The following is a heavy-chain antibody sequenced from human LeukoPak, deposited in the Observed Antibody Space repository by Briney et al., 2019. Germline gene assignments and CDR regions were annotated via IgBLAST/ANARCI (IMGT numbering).Heavy chain of an antibody. V-gene: IGHV4-31*03. D-gene: IGHD2-21*02. CDR3: ARDGGCGGDCRENNWFDP. J-gene: IGHJ5*02. CDR2: IYYSGST. Sequence: PSQTLSLTCTVSGGSISSGGYYWSWIRQHPGKGLEWIGYIYYSGSTYYNPSPKSRVTISVDTSKNQFSLKLSSVTAADTAVYYCARDGGCGGDCRENNWFDPWGQGTLVTVSS. CDR1: GGSISSGGYY.